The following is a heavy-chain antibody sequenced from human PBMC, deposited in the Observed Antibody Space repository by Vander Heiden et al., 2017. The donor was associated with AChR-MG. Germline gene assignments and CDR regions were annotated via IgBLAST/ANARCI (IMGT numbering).Heavy chain of an antibody. CDR3: ARESSGWGNWFDP. D-gene: IGHD6-19*01. J-gene: IGHJ5*02. CDR2: IYSGGRT. V-gene: IGHV3-66*01. CDR1: GFTVSSNY. Sequence: EVQLVESGGGLVQPGGSLRLSCAASGFTVSSNYMSWVRQARGKGLDWVSVIYSGGRTYYADAVKGRFTISRDNSKNTLYLQMHSVRAEDTAVYYCARESSGWGNWFDPWGQGTLVTVSS.